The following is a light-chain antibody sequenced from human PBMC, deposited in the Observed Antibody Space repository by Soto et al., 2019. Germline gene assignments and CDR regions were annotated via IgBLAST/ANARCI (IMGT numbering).Light chain of an antibody. Sequence: SGLTQPASLSWAPGQSITISRTGTSSDVGGYNYVSWYQQHPGKAPKLMIYDVSNRPSGVSNRFSGSKSGNTASLTISGLQAEDEADYYCSSYTSSSTLVFGGGTKVTVL. CDR3: SSYTSSSTLV. CDR2: DVS. J-gene: IGLJ2*01. CDR1: SSDVGGYNY. V-gene: IGLV2-14*01.